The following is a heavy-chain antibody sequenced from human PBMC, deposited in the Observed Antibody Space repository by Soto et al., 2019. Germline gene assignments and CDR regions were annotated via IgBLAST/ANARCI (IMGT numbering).Heavy chain of an antibody. CDR3: ARDRGGGLRYFDWLLSYYYYGMDV. CDR2: IIPIFGTA. Sequence: SVKVSCKASGGTFSSYAISWVRQAPGQGLEWMGGIIPIFGTANYAQKFQGRVTITADKSTSTAYMELSSLGSEDRAVYYCARDRGGGLRYFDWLLSYYYYGMDVWGQGTTVTVSS. CDR1: GGTFSSYA. D-gene: IGHD3-9*01. V-gene: IGHV1-69*06. J-gene: IGHJ6*02.